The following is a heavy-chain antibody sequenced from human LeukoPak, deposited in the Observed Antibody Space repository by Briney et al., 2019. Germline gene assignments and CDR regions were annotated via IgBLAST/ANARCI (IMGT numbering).Heavy chain of an antibody. D-gene: IGHD2-2*01. J-gene: IGHJ5*02. Sequence: KASETLSLTCTVSGGSISSYYWSWIRQPPGKGLEWIGYIYYSGSTNYNPSLKSRVTISVDTSKNQFSLKLSSVTAADTAVYYCARDVVVVVPAAILRWFDPWGQGTLVTVSS. CDR3: ARDVVVVVPAAILRWFDP. CDR1: GGSISSYY. V-gene: IGHV4-59*01. CDR2: IYYSGST.